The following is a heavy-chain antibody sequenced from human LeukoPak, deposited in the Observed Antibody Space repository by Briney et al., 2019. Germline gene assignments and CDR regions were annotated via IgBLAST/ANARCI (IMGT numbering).Heavy chain of an antibody. V-gene: IGHV4-31*03. D-gene: IGHD3-16*02. J-gene: IGHJ4*02. CDR2: IYYSGST. CDR1: GGSISSGGYY. CDR3: ARVIDYVWGSYRGPHPSYYFDY. Sequence: SQTLSLTCTVSGGSISSGGYYWSWIRQHPGKGLEWIGYIYYSGSTYYNPSLKSRVTISVDTSKNQFSLKLSSVTAADTAVYYCARVIDYVWGSYRGPHPSYYFDYWGQGTLVTVSS.